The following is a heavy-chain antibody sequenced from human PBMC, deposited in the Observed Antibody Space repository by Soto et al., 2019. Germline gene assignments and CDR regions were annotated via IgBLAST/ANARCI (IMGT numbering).Heavy chain of an antibody. V-gene: IGHV1-69*01. J-gene: IGHJ4*02. CDR2: IIPIFGTT. D-gene: IGHD6-19*01. CDR3: ANHRGSGWYFDFDY. Sequence: QTHGQGLEWMGGIIPIFGTTNYAQKFQGRVTITADESTSTAYMELSSLRYEDTAVYYCANHRGSGWYFDFDYWGQGTMVTVSS.